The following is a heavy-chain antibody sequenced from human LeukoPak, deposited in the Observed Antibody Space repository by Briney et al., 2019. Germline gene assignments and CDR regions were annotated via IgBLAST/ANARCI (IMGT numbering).Heavy chain of an antibody. CDR3: ARAWTSGRGGINWFDP. D-gene: IGHD3-10*01. V-gene: IGHV4-39*07. CDR2: IYSGGSS. J-gene: IGHJ5*02. Sequence: SETLSLTCKVSGGSISSDSYYWGWIRQPPGKGLEWIGTIYSGGSSYYDPSLNSRATISLDTSKNQFSLNLRSVTAADTAVYYCARAWTSGRGGINWFDPWGQGALVIVSS. CDR1: GGSISSDSYY.